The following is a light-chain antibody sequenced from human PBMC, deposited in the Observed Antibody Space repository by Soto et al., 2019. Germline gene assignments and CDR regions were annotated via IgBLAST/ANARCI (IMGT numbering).Light chain of an antibody. Sequence: DIQMTQSPSSLSASVGDRVTITCQASQAFSNYLNWYQQKAGKAPKLLIYDASNLETGVTSRFSGRGSGTDFTFTISSVQPEDIATYYCQQYDNIPFPLGGGTKVEIK. CDR3: QQYDNIPFP. J-gene: IGKJ4*01. CDR1: QAFSNY. CDR2: DAS. V-gene: IGKV1-33*01.